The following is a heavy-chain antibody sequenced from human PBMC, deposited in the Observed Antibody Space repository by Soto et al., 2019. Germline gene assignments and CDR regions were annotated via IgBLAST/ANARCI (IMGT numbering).Heavy chain of an antibody. D-gene: IGHD1-26*01. CDR1: GYIFTNYW. CDR3: ARRGGSYAGPPDY. V-gene: IGHV5-51*01. J-gene: IGHJ4*02. Sequence: PGESLKISCKGFGYIFTNYWIAWVRQMPGKGLEWIGMIYPGDSDTKISPSFQGQVTISADKSLSTAYLQWNSLKASDTAMYFCARRGGSYAGPPDYWGQGTLVTVSS. CDR2: IYPGDSDT.